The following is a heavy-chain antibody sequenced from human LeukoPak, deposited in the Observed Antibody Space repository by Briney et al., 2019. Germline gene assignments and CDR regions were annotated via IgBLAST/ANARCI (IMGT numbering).Heavy chain of an antibody. J-gene: IGHJ4*02. D-gene: IGHD6-19*01. CDR1: ALXFTSFA. CDR2: IGGSGGGT. Sequence: GGSLRLSCAASALXFTSFAMTWVRQAPGKGLEWVSTIGGSGGGTFYADSVKGRFTISRDNSKNTLYLQMNSLRVDDTAVYYCAKGSSSGWSKFDYWGQGTLVTVSS. CDR3: AKGSSSGWSKFDY. V-gene: IGHV3-23*01.